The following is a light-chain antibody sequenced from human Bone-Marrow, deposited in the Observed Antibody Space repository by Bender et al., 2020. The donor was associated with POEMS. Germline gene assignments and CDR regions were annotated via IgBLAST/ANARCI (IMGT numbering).Light chain of an antibody. CDR3: CSYGGSSTWV. V-gene: IGLV2-23*01. J-gene: IGLJ3*02. Sequence: QSALTQPASVSGSPGQSITISCTGTSSDVGSYKVVSWYQQHPGKAPKLMIYEGYKRPSGVYNRFSGSESGHTDSLTISGLQAGHEGVYYCCSYGGSSTWVFGGGTKLTVL. CDR2: EGY. CDR1: SSDVGSYKV.